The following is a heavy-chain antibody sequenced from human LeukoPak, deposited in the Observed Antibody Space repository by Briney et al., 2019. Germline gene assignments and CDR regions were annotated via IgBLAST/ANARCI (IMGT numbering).Heavy chain of an antibody. Sequence: GASVKVSCKASGGTFSSYAISWVRQAPGQGLEWMGGIIPIFGTANYAQKFQGRVTITADESTSTAYMELSSLRSEDTAVYYCATISPMVQGVMRWFDPWGQGTLVTVSS. V-gene: IGHV1-69*13. CDR2: IIPIFGTA. CDR3: ATISPMVQGVMRWFDP. D-gene: IGHD3-10*01. CDR1: GGTFSSYA. J-gene: IGHJ5*02.